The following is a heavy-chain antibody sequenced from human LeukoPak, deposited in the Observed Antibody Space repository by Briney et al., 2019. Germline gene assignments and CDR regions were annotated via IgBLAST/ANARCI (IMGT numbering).Heavy chain of an antibody. J-gene: IGHJ4*02. D-gene: IGHD3-16*01. CDR3: ARAVLKGVDY. V-gene: IGHV3-48*03. Sequence: PGGSLRLSCAASGFTFSSYEMNWVRQAPGKGLEWVSYISSSGSTIYYADSVKGRFTISRDNAKNSLYLQMNSLRAGDTAVYYCARAVLKGVDYWGQGTLVTVSS. CDR1: GFTFSSYE. CDR2: ISSSGSTI.